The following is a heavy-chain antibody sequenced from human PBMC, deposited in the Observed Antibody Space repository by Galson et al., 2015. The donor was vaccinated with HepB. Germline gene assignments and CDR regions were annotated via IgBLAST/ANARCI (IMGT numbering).Heavy chain of an antibody. CDR1: GFTFSSYK. V-gene: IGHV3-48*03. D-gene: IGHD2-21*01. CDR3: ARDVDFDF. Sequence: SLRLSCAASGFTFSSYKMNWVRQAPGKGLECVSYISSSGGTIYYADSVRGRFTISRDNAKNALYPQMNSLRDEDTAVYYCARDVDFDFWGQGTLVTVSS. CDR2: ISSSGGTI. J-gene: IGHJ4*02.